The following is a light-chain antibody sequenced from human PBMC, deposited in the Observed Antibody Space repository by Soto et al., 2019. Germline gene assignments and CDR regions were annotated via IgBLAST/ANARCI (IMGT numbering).Light chain of an antibody. Sequence: EIVLTQSPGTLSLSPGERATLSCRASQSVSYTFLAWYQQKPGQAPRLLIHDAFRRATGIPDRFSGSGSGTDFSLTISTLDPEDSAVYYCQQYGTSPLTFGGGTKVEIK. V-gene: IGKV3-20*01. J-gene: IGKJ4*01. CDR2: DAF. CDR1: QSVSYTF. CDR3: QQYGTSPLT.